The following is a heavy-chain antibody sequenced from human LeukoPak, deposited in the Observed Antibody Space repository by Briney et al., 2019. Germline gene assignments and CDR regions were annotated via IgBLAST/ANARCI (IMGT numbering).Heavy chain of an antibody. CDR1: GFTLSSYW. J-gene: IGHJ4*02. D-gene: IGHD3-3*01. CDR3: ARGGAAFAESVY. V-gene: IGHV3-7*01. Sequence: PGGSLRLSCVASGFTLSSYWMSWVRQAPGKGLEWVANIDGDGSTEAYVDSLKGRFTISRDNAKNSLYLQMNNLRVEDTAVYYCARGGAAFAESVYWGLGTLVTVSS. CDR2: IDGDGSTE.